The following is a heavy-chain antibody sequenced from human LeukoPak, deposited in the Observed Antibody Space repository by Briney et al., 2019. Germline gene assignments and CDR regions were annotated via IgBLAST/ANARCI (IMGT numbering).Heavy chain of an antibody. CDR2: IWYDGSNK. D-gene: IGHD4-17*01. V-gene: IGHV3-33*01. Sequence: GGSLRLSCAASGFTFSSYGMHWVRQAPGKGLEWVAVIWYDGSNKYYADSVKGRFTISRDNSKNTLYLQMNSPRAEDTAVYYCASPAGRYGDMLFDYWGQGTLVTVSS. J-gene: IGHJ4*02. CDR1: GFTFSSYG. CDR3: ASPAGRYGDMLFDY.